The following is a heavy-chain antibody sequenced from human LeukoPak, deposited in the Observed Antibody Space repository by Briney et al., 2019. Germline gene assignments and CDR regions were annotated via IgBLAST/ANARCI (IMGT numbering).Heavy chain of an antibody. V-gene: IGHV3-23*01. CDR2: ISGSGSST. CDR1: GFTFSTYA. CDR3: AKGYKASPLDY. J-gene: IGHJ4*02. Sequence: PGGSLRLSCAASGFTFSTYAMSWVRQAPGKGLDWVSGISGSGSSTYYADSVKGRFTISRDNTKNTLYLQMNSLRAEDTAVYYCAKGYKASPLDYWGQGTLVTVSS. D-gene: IGHD3-10*01.